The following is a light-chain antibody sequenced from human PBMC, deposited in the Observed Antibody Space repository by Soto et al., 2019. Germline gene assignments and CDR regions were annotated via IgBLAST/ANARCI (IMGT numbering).Light chain of an antibody. CDR2: WAS. CDR1: QSVLYNSNNKNY. CDR3: QQYYDTPSYT. V-gene: IGKV4-1*01. J-gene: IGKJ2*01. Sequence: DIVMTQSPDSLAVSLGERATINCKTSQSVLYNSNNKNYLAWYQQKPGQPPKLLIYWASTRESGVPDRFSGSGSATDFTLTISSLQAEDVAVYYCQQYYDTPSYTFGQGTKLEIK.